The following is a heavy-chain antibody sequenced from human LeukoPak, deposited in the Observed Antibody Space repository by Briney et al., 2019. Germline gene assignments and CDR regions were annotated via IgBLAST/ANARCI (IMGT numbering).Heavy chain of an antibody. CDR1: GYPFSSHW. CDR2: INSDGRST. D-gene: IGHD3-22*01. J-gene: IGHJ4*02. Sequence: GGSLTLSCAASGYPFSSHWMHWLRQTPGKGLVWVSRINSDGRSTSYVDSVAGRFTISRDNPKNTLYLQMNSLRAEDTAVYYCGRGNYYDSSGPGGYWGQGILVIVSS. V-gene: IGHV3-74*01. CDR3: GRGNYYDSSGPGGY.